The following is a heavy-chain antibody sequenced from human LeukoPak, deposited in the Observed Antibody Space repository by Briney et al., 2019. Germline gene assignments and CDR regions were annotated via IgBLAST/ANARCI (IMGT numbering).Heavy chain of an antibody. CDR3: VRDSIAAAGPYCYYTDV. CDR1: GGTFISYA. V-gene: IGHV1-69*13. Sequence: SVRVSCKASGGTFISYAISWVRQAPGQGLEWVGGISPIFGTANYAQKFQGRVTITADESTSTANMELSSLRSEDTAVYYCVRDSIAAAGPYCYYTDVWGKGTTVTVSS. D-gene: IGHD6-13*01. J-gene: IGHJ6*03. CDR2: ISPIFGTA.